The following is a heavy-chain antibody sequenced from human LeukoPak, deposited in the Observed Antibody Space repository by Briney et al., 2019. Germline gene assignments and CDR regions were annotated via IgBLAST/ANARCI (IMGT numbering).Heavy chain of an antibody. CDR2: IYPGDSDT. V-gene: IGHV5-51*01. CDR1: GYSFTSYW. CDR3: ATGGYCSSTSCYHFFDY. J-gene: IGHJ4*03. Sequence: ASVKVSCKGSGYSFTSYWIGWVRQKPGKGLEWMGIIYPGDSDTRYSPSFQGQVTISADKSISTAYLWWSSLKASDTAMYYCATGGYCSSTSCYHFFDYWGQGTTVTVSS. D-gene: IGHD2-2*01.